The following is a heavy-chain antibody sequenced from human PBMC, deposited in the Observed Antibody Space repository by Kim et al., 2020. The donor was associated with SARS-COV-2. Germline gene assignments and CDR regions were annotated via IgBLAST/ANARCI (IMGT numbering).Heavy chain of an antibody. D-gene: IGHD2-15*01. CDR3: ARHSTVVTGRYFDL. CDR1: GGSISSSY. CDR2: IYYSGST. V-gene: IGHV4-59*08. Sequence: SETLSLTCTVSGGSISSSYWSWIRQPPGKGLEWIGYIYYSGSTNYNPSLKSRVTISVDTSKNQFSLKLSSVTAADTAVYYCARHSTVVTGRYFDLWGRGT. J-gene: IGHJ2*01.